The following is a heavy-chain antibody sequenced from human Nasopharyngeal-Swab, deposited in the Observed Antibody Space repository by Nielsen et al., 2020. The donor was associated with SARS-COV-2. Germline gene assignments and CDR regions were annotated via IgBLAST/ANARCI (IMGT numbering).Heavy chain of an antibody. CDR2: IYSGGST. J-gene: IGHJ4*02. CDR1: GFTVSSNY. CDR3: AREVDSSGLVDY. D-gene: IGHD6-19*01. Sequence: GESLKISCAASGFTVSSNYMSWVRQAPGKGLEWVSVIYSGGSTYYADSVKGRFTISRDNSKNTLYLQMNSLRAEDTAVYYCAREVDSSGLVDYWGQGTLVTVSS. V-gene: IGHV3-66*02.